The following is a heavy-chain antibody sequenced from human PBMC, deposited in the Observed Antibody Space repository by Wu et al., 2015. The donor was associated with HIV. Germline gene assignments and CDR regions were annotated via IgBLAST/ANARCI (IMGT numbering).Heavy chain of an antibody. Sequence: QVQLVQSGAEVKKPGSSVRVSCKASGGTFSTYAINWVRQAPGQGLEWMGRIVPLFDAPNYAQRFHDRLAITADGSTTTAYMELRNLRSEDTAVYYCTKGGGYSYGHDWFDPWGQGTLVTVSS. CDR2: IVPLFDAP. CDR3: TKGGGYSYGHDWFDP. J-gene: IGHJ5*02. CDR1: GGTFSTYA. V-gene: IGHV1-69*18. D-gene: IGHD5-18*01.